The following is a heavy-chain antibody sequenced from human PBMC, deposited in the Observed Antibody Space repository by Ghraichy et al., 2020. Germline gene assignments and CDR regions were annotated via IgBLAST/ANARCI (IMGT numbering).Heavy chain of an antibody. CDR1: GFTFSKNS. D-gene: IGHD2-8*01. V-gene: IGHV3-48*02. CDR2: ISSSSTI. CDR3: ARRLTDAFDI. Sequence: GGSLRLSCVASGFTFSKNSMNWVRQAPGKGLEWISYISSSSTIYYADSVKGRFTISRDNAKNSLYLQMNSLRDEDTAVYYCARRLTDAFDIWGQGTMVTVSS. J-gene: IGHJ3*02.